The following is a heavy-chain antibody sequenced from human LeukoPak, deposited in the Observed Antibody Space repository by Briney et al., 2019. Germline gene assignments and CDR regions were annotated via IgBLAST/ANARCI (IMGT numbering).Heavy chain of an antibody. Sequence: GGSLRLSCAASGFTFSRYWMHWLRQAPGQGLVWVSCISTDGSSTSYADSVKGRFTISRDNGKNTLYLQMNSLRAEDTAVYYCASYLTSIPSGMDVWGQGTTVTVSS. V-gene: IGHV3-74*01. CDR2: ISTDGSST. D-gene: IGHD2/OR15-2a*01. CDR1: GFTFSRYW. J-gene: IGHJ6*02. CDR3: ASYLTSIPSGMDV.